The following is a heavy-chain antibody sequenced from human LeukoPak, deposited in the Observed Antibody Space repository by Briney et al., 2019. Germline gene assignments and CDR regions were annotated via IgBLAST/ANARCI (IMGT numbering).Heavy chain of an antibody. J-gene: IGHJ5*02. V-gene: IGHV4-30-2*01. CDR1: GGSISSGGYS. Sequence: PSQTLSLTCAVSGGSISSGGYSWSWIRQPPGKGLEWIGYIYHSGSTYYNPSLKSRVTISVDRSKNQFSLKLSSVTAADTAVYYCARDPSRDSSAEQGFDPWGQGTLVTVSS. CDR3: ARDPSRDSSAEQGFDP. D-gene: IGHD3-22*01. CDR2: IYHSGST.